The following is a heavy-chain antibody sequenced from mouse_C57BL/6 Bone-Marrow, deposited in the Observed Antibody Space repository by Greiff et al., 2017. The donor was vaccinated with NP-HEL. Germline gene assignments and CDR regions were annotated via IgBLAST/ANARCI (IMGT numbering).Heavy chain of an antibody. J-gene: IGHJ3*01. CDR2: IFPGSGST. CDR1: GYTFTDYY. D-gene: IGHD3-2*02. Sequence: VKLQESGPELVKPGASVKISCKASGYTFTDYYINWVKQRPGQGLEWIGWIFPGSGSTYYNEKFKGKATLTVDKSSSTAYMLLSSLTSEDSAVYFCARRWGQLRLLAWFAYWGQGTLVTVSA. V-gene: IGHV1-75*01. CDR3: ARRWGQLRLLAWFAY.